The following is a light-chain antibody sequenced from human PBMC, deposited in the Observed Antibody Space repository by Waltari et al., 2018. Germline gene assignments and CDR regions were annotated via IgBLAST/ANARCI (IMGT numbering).Light chain of an antibody. Sequence: QSALNQPASVSGSPGQSITISCTGTSSDVGGYKYVSWSQQHPGKAPKLMIYEVSNRPSGVSNRFSGSKSGNTASLTISGLQAEDEAHYYCSSYTSSATWVFGGGTKVTVL. CDR3: SSYTSSATWV. CDR1: SSDVGGYKY. CDR2: EVS. J-gene: IGLJ3*02. V-gene: IGLV2-14*01.